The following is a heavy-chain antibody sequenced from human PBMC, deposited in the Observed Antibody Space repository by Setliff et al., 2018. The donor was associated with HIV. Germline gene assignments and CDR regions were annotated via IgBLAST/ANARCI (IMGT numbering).Heavy chain of an antibody. J-gene: IGHJ4*02. D-gene: IGHD3-3*01. CDR3: ARVVDRDYDFWSAYEY. CDR2: INTDNGIT. V-gene: IGHV1-2*02. CDR1: GYTFIDYY. Sequence: GASVKVSCKASGYTFIDYYIHWVRQAPGRGLEWMGWINTDNGITEYAENFQGRVAMTRDTSMSTAYMELNRLTFDDTAVYYCARVVDRDYDFWSAYEYWGQGTMVTVSS.